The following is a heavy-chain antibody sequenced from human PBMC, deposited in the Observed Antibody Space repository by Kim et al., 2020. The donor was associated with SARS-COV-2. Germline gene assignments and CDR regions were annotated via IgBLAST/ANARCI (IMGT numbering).Heavy chain of an antibody. J-gene: IGHJ4*02. CDR3: ATASRGTPIDY. CDR2: EK. V-gene: IGHV3-7*03. D-gene: IGHD1-1*01. Sequence: EKYYVDSGKGRFTIPRDNAKNSLYLQMNGLRVGDAAVYYCATASRGTPIDYWGQGTLVTVSS.